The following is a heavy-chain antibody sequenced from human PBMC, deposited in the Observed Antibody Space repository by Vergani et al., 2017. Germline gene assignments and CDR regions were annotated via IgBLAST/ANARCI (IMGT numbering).Heavy chain of an antibody. CDR2: IYYSGST. J-gene: IGHJ4*02. V-gene: IGHV4-59*01. CDR1: GGSISSYY. D-gene: IGHD3-22*01. Sequence: QVQLQESGPGLVKPSETLSLTCTVSGGSISSYYWSWIRQPPGKGLEWIWYIYYSGSTNYNPSLKSRVTISVDTSKNQFSLKLSSVTAADTAVYYCARAPSSGYYYFDYWGQGTLVTVSS. CDR3: ARAPSSGYYYFDY.